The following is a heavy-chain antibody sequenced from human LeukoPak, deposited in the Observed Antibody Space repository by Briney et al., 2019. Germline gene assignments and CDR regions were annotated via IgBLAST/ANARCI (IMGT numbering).Heavy chain of an antibody. D-gene: IGHD3-10*01. Sequence: SETLSLTCTVSGGSISSYYWSWLRQPPGKGLEWIGYIYYSGSTNYNPSLKSRVTISVDTSKNQFSLKLSSVTAADTAVYYCARVGYGSGSYTEAFDYWGQGTLVTVSS. V-gene: IGHV4-59*01. CDR3: ARVGYGSGSYTEAFDY. CDR2: IYYSGST. CDR1: GGSISSYY. J-gene: IGHJ4*02.